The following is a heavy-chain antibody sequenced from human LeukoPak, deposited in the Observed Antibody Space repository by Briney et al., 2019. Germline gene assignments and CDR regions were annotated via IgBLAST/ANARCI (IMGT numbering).Heavy chain of an antibody. J-gene: IGHJ4*02. CDR2: ISSSSSYI. D-gene: IGHD3-16*02. CDR3: ASGFGGVIGTFDY. CDR1: GFTFSSYS. V-gene: IGHV3-21*01. Sequence: PGGSLRLSCAASGFTFSSYSMNWVRQAPGKGLEWVSSISSSSSYIYYADSVKGRFTISRDNAKNSLYLQMNSLRAEDTAVYYCASGFGGVIGTFDYWGQGTLVTVSS.